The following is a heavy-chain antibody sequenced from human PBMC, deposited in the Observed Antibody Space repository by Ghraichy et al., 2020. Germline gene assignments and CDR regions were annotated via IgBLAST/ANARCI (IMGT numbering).Heavy chain of an antibody. CDR3: AKGSRSSRPYYFDY. Sequence: GSLRLSCAASGFTFSNYAMSWVRQAPGRGLEWVSAIVDYGGSTYYADSVKGRFTISRDNSKNTLFLQMDSLRAEDTAVYYCAKGSRSSRPYYFDYWGQGTLVAVSS. V-gene: IGHV3-23*01. D-gene: IGHD2-2*01. J-gene: IGHJ4*02. CDR2: IVDYGGST. CDR1: GFTFSNYA.